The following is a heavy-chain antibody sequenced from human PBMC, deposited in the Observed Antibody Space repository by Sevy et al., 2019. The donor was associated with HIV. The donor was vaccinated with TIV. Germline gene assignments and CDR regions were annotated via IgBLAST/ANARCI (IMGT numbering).Heavy chain of an antibody. CDR2: IKQDGSGK. CDR1: GFTFSTYW. V-gene: IGHV3-7*01. J-gene: IGHJ3*02. D-gene: IGHD6-6*01. Sequence: GGSLRLSCAASGFTFSTYWMNWVRQAPGKGLEWVANIKQDGSGKYYVDSVKGRFTISRDNAKNSLFLQMNSLRVEDTAVYYCATDMFSSSPADALDIWGQGTMVTVSS. CDR3: ATDMFSSSPADALDI.